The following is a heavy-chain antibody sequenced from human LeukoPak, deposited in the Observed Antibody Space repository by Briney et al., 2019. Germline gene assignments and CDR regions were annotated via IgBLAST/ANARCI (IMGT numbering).Heavy chain of an antibody. CDR3: ARGKYYGDSDY. V-gene: IGHV4-61*01. CDR1: GDSVISGLYY. Sequence: SETLSLTCSVSGDSVISGLYYWTWVRQPPGKGLEWIGYVYYSGSTAYSPSLKSRVTISVDTSKNQFSLNLRSVTAADTAVYYCARGKYYGDSDYWGQGTLVTVSS. CDR2: VYYSGST. J-gene: IGHJ4*02. D-gene: IGHD3-3*01.